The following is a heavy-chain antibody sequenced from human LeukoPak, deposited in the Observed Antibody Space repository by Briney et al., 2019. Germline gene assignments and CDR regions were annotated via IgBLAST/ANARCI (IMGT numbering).Heavy chain of an antibody. CDR1: GGSFSGYY. CDR3: ARDFWSGYRPYYYYYMDV. V-gene: IGHV4-34*01. D-gene: IGHD3-3*01. J-gene: IGHJ6*03. CDR2: INHSGST. Sequence: SETLSLTCAVYGGSFSGYYWSWIRQPPGKGLEWIGEINHSGSTNYNPSLKSRVTISVDTSKNQFSLKLSSVTAADTAAYYCARDFWSGYRPYYYYYMDVWGKGTTVTVSS.